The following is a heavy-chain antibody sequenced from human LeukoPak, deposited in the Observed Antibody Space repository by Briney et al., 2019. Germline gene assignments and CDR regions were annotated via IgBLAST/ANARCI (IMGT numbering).Heavy chain of an antibody. J-gene: IGHJ4*02. Sequence: PSETLSLTCTVSGDSVSSFYWSWIRQPPGKGLEWIGYIYYSGSTNYNPSLKSRVTISVDTSKNQFSLKLTSVTAADTAVYYCARDGPIKWGQGTLVTVSS. CDR1: GDSVSSFY. CDR3: ARDGPIK. V-gene: IGHV4-59*02. D-gene: IGHD5-24*01. CDR2: IYYSGST.